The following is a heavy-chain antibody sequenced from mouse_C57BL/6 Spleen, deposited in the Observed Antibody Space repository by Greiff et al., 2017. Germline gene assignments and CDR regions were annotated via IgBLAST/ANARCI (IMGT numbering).Heavy chain of an antibody. CDR1: GYTFTEYT. D-gene: IGHD2-3*01. V-gene: IGHV1-62-2*01. J-gene: IGHJ2*01. CDR3: ARHEPIYDGYSIYFDY. CDR2: FYPGSGSI. Sequence: QVQLKESGAELVKPGASVTLSCTASGYTFTEYTIHWVKQRSGQVHEWIGWFYPGSGSIKYNEKFEDKATLTADKSSSAVYMELSRLTSEDSAVYFCARHEPIYDGYSIYFDYWGQGTTLTVSS.